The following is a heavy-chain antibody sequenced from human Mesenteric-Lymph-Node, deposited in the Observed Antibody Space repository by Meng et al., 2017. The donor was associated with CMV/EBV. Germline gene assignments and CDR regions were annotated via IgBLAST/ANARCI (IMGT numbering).Heavy chain of an antibody. CDR1: GGSISSYY. D-gene: IGHD6-19*01. J-gene: IGHJ4*02. V-gene: IGHV4-59*01. CDR3: ARGGTGIAVAGSLGY. Sequence: SGGSISSYYWSWIRQPPGKGLEGIGYIYYSGSTNYNPSLKSRVTMSVDTSKNQFSLKLSSVTAADTAVYYCARGGTGIAVAGSLGYWGQGTLVTVSS. CDR2: IYYSGST.